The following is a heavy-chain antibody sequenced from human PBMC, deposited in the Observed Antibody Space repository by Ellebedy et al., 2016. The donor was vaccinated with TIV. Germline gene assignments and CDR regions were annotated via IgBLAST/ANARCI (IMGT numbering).Heavy chain of an antibody. CDR3: VTRGYSGYDYFDY. CDR2: INPNNGGT. J-gene: IGHJ4*02. Sequence: ASVKVSXXASGYNFIGYYMHWVRQAPGQGLEWMGWINPNNGGTNSAQKFQGRVTMTRDASISTAYMELSRLRSDDTAVYYCVTRGYSGYDYFDYWGQGTLVTVSS. D-gene: IGHD5-12*01. V-gene: IGHV1-2*02. CDR1: GYNFIGYY.